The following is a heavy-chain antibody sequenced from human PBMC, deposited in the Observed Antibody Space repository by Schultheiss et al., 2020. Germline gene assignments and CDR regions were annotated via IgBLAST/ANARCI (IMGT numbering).Heavy chain of an antibody. Sequence: SETLSLTCAVSGGSMSSTKWWSWVRQSPGKGLEWIGEIYPRGTTNYNPSLNSRVTMSVDKSKNQLSLQLSSVTAADTAVYYCARGAAATQGWGQGTLVTVSS. CDR3: ARGAAATQG. CDR2: IYPRGTT. D-gene: IGHD2-15*01. J-gene: IGHJ4*02. V-gene: IGHV4-4*02. CDR1: GGSMSSTKW.